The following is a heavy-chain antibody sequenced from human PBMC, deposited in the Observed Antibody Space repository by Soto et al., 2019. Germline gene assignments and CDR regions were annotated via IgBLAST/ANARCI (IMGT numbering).Heavy chain of an antibody. CDR2: ISGSGGST. Sequence: GGSLRLSCAASGFTFSSYAMSWVRQAPGKGLEWVSAISGSGGSTYYADSVKGRFTISRDNSKNTLYLQMNSLRAEDTAVYYSAKGIVGASNLFDYWGQGTLVTVSS. D-gene: IGHD1-26*01. V-gene: IGHV3-23*01. J-gene: IGHJ4*02. CDR3: AKGIVGASNLFDY. CDR1: GFTFSSYA.